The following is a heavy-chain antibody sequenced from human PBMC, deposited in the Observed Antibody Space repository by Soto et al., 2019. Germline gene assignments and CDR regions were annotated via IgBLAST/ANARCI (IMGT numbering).Heavy chain of an antibody. CDR3: ARTDSGYLRVPLHNFDY. D-gene: IGHD3-22*01. CDR2: ISSSSSTI. Sequence: PGGSLRLSCGASGFTFSDYYMSWIRQAPGKGLEWVSYISSSSSTIYYADSVKGRFTISRDNAKNSLYLQMNSLRDEDTAVYYCARTDSGYLRVPLHNFDYWGQGTLVTVSS. CDR1: GFTFSDYY. J-gene: IGHJ4*02. V-gene: IGHV3-11*04.